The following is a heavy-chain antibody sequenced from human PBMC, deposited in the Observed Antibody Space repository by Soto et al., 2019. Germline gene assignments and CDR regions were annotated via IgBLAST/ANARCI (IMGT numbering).Heavy chain of an antibody. D-gene: IGHD3-10*01. Sequence: PSETLSLTCTVSGGSISRSSYCWGWIRQPPRKGLEWIGSIYYSGSTYYNPSLKSRVTISVDTSKNQFSLKLSSVTAADTAVYYCARISQLLWFGETNRNYYYYGMDVWGQGTTVTVSS. CDR1: GGSISRSSYC. J-gene: IGHJ6*02. CDR2: IYYSGST. CDR3: ARISQLLWFGETNRNYYYYGMDV. V-gene: IGHV4-39*07.